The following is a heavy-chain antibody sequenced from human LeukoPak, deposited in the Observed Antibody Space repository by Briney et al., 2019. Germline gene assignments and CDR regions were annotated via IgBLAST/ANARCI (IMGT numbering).Heavy chain of an antibody. V-gene: IGHV4-59*01. D-gene: IGHD5-18*01. CDR2: IYYSGST. J-gene: IGHJ3*02. CDR1: GDSISSYY. CDR3: ARSGYRYGADASEI. Sequence: SETLSLTCTVSGDSISSYYWSWIRQPPGKGLEWIGYIYYSGSTNYNPSLKSRVTISVDTSKNQFSLELSSVTAADTAVYYCARSGYRYGADASEIWGQGTMVTVSS.